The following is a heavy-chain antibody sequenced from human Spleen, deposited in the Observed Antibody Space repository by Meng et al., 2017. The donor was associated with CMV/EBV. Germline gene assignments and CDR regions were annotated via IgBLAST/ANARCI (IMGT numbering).Heavy chain of an antibody. CDR1: GFTFSSYG. V-gene: IGHV3-33*06. J-gene: IGHJ5*02. D-gene: IGHD2-2*01. CDR3: AKVGCSSTSCYNWFDP. Sequence: GGSLRLSCAASGFTFSSYGMHWVRQAPGKGLEWVAVIWYDGSNKYYADSVKGRFTISRDNSKNTLYLQMNSLRAEDTAVYYCAKVGCSSTSCYNWFDPWGQGTLVTVSS. CDR2: IWYDGSNK.